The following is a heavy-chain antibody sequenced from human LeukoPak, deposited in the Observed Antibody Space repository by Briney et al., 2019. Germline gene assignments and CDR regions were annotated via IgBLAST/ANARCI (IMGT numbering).Heavy chain of an antibody. CDR3: AKDIES. Sequence: GGSLRLSCAASGFTFDDYAMHWVRPAPGKGLEWVSGISWNSGSIGYADSVKGRFTISRDNAKNSLYLQMNSPRAEDTALYYCAKDIESWGQATLVTVSS. CDR2: ISWNSGSI. V-gene: IGHV3-9*01. J-gene: IGHJ4*02. CDR1: GFTFDDYA.